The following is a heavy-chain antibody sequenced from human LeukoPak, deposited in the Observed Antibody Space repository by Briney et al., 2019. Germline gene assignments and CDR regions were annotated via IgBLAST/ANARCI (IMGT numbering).Heavy chain of an antibody. CDR2: ISNSSSYI. Sequence: PGGSLRLSCAASGFTFSNYSMNWARQAPGKGLEWVSSISNSSSYIYYADSVKGRFTISRDNAKNSLYLQMNSLRAEDTGVYYCARRVAVADNYFDYWGQGTLVTVSS. CDR3: ARRVAVADNYFDY. CDR1: GFTFSNYS. D-gene: IGHD6-19*01. J-gene: IGHJ4*02. V-gene: IGHV3-21*01.